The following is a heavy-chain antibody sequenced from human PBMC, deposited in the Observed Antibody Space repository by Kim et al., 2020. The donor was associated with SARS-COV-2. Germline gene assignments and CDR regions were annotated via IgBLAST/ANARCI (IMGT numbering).Heavy chain of an antibody. CDR2: ISYDGSNK. CDR1: GFTFSSYA. D-gene: IGHD3-10*01. Sequence: GSLRLSCAASGFTFSSYAMHWVRQAPGKGLEWVAVISYDGSNKYYADSVKGRFTISRDNSKNTLYLQMNSLRAEDTAVYYCARDQVMVRGVIGGYFDYWGQGTLVTVSS. J-gene: IGHJ4*02. V-gene: IGHV3-30*04. CDR3: ARDQVMVRGVIGGYFDY.